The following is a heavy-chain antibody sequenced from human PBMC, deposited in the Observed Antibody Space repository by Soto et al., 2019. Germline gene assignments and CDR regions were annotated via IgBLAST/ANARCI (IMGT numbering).Heavy chain of an antibody. J-gene: IGHJ3*02. V-gene: IGHV3-15*01. CDR1: GFTFSNAW. CDR3: TAYDFWSGDAFDI. D-gene: IGHD3-3*01. Sequence: VQLVESGGGLVKPGGSLRLSCAASGFTFSNAWMSWVRQAPGKGLEWVGRIKSKTDGGTTDYAAPVKGRFTISRDDSKNTLYLQMNSLKTEDTAVYYCTAYDFWSGDAFDIWGQGTMVTVSS. CDR2: IKSKTDGGTT.